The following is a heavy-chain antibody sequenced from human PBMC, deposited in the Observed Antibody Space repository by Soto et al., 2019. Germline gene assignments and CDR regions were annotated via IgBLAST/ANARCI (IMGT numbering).Heavy chain of an antibody. CDR2: ISGSGGRS. D-gene: IGHD3-16*01. V-gene: IGHV3-23*01. CDR1: GFTFSNYA. Sequence: EVQLLDSGGGLVQPGGSLRLSCAASGFTFSNYAMTWVRQGPGKGLEWVSGISGSGGRSYYADSVKGRFTISRDNSKRTLYLQMNNLRAEDTAVYYCAKAYFVWSSEQPYYFDYWGQGTLVTVSS. CDR3: AKAYFVWSSEQPYYFDY. J-gene: IGHJ4*02.